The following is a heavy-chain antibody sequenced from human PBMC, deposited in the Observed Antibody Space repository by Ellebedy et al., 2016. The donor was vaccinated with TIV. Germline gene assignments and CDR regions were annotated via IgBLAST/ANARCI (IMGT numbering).Heavy chain of an antibody. J-gene: IGHJ6*02. Sequence: GGSLRLXCAASGFTFSSYAMHWVRQAPGKGLEWVAVISYDGSNKYYADSVKGRFTISRDNAKNSLYLQMNSLRAEDTAVYYCARDIVVVPAAIVSWIDYYYGMDVWGQGTTVTVSS. V-gene: IGHV3-30*04. D-gene: IGHD2-2*01. CDR3: ARDIVVVPAAIVSWIDYYYGMDV. CDR2: ISYDGSNK. CDR1: GFTFSSYA.